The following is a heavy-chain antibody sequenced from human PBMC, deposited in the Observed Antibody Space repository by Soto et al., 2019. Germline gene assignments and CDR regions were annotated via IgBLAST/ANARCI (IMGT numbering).Heavy chain of an antibody. D-gene: IGHD3-10*02. V-gene: IGHV4-61*01. Sequence: QVQLQQSGPGLVKPSETLSLTCTVSGDSVNSGTYYWSWIRQPPGKGLEWIGYIYNSGPTKYNPHRKSRVTIAVYTSKDQFSLNMSSVAAADTAVYFCTRAKSTMFVPENYWGQGTLVTVSS. CDR2: IYNSGPT. CDR3: TRAKSTMFVPENY. J-gene: IGHJ4*02. CDR1: GDSVNSGTYY.